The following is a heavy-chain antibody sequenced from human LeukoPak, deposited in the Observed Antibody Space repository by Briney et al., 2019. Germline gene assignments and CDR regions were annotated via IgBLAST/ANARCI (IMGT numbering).Heavy chain of an antibody. CDR3: ARGYYDILTGYTFDY. V-gene: IGHV3-7*03. Sequence: PGGSLRLSCAASGFTFSSYWMSWVRQAPGKGLEWVANIKQDGSEKYYVDSVKGRFTISRDNAKNSLYLQMNSPRAEDTAVYYCARGYYDILTGYTFDYWGQGTLVTVSS. J-gene: IGHJ4*02. D-gene: IGHD3-9*01. CDR2: IKQDGSEK. CDR1: GFTFSSYW.